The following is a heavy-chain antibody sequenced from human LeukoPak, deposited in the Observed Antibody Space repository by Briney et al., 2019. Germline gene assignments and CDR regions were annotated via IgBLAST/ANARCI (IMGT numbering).Heavy chain of an antibody. CDR2: VNSDGSST. CDR3: ARAQAVAGTGGFDP. J-gene: IGHJ5*02. CDR1: GFTFNNYW. V-gene: IGHV3-74*01. D-gene: IGHD6-19*01. Sequence: QSGGSLRLSCAASGFTFNNYWMHWVRQAPGKGLVWVSRVNSDGSSTSYADSVKGRFTISRDNAKNTVYLQMKSLRDDDTAVYYCARAQAVAGTGGFDPWGQGTLVTVSS.